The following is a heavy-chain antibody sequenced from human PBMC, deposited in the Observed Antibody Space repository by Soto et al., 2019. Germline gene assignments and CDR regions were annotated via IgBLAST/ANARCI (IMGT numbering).Heavy chain of an antibody. D-gene: IGHD2-15*01. CDR1: GFTFTSYA. CDR3: AKEGLVAATLNWFDP. Sequence: EVRLLDSGGGLVQPGGSLRLSCAASGFTFTSYAMTWVRQAPGKGLKWVSAISGSGDSTYYADSVKGRFTVSRDNSKNMLYLQMNSLRAEDTAVYYCAKEGLVAATLNWFDPWGQGTLVIVSS. CDR2: ISGSGDST. V-gene: IGHV3-23*01. J-gene: IGHJ5*02.